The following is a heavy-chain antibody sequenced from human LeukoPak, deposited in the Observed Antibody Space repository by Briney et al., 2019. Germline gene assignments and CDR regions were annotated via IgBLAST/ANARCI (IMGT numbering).Heavy chain of an antibody. D-gene: IGHD4-23*01. J-gene: IGHJ4*02. V-gene: IGHV3-30*18. CDR2: ISYDGSNK. CDR1: GFTFSSYG. Sequence: GRSLRLSCAASGFTFSSYGMHWVRQAPGKGLEWVAVISYDGSNKYYADSVKGRFTISRDNSKNTLYLQMNSLRAEDTAVYYCANLLRWEPYWGQGTLVTVSS. CDR3: ANLLRWEPY.